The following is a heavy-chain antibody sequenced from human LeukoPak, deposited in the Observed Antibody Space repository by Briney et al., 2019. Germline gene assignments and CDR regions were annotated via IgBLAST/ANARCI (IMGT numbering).Heavy chain of an antibody. Sequence: GESLRISCKGSGYSFTSYWITWVRQMSGKGLEWMGRIDPSDSYTNYSPSFQGHVTISADKSVSTAYLQWSSLKASDTAMYYCARHGYYGSGSYYSFDYWGQGILVTVSS. J-gene: IGHJ4*02. CDR1: GYSFTSYW. CDR2: IDPSDSYT. CDR3: ARHGYYGSGSYYSFDY. V-gene: IGHV5-10-1*01. D-gene: IGHD3-10*01.